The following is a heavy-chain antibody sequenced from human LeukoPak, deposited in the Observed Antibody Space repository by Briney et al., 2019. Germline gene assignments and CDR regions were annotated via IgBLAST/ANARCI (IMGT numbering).Heavy chain of an antibody. Sequence: SVKVSCKASGGTFSSYAISWVRQAPGQGLEWMGRITPILGIANYAQKFQGRVTITADKSTSTAYMELSSLRSEDTAVYYCARYSSGGEYFQHWGQGTLVTVSS. V-gene: IGHV1-69*04. CDR2: ITPILGIA. CDR1: GGTFSSYA. D-gene: IGHD2-15*01. CDR3: ARYSSGGEYFQH. J-gene: IGHJ1*01.